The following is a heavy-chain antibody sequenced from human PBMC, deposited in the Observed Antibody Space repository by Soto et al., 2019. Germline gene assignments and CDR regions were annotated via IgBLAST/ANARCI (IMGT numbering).Heavy chain of an antibody. CDR3: ASYPWLGPMDEAIDI. Sequence: GESLTISFQGSGYSFTNYWICWVRQMPGKGLEWTGSIYPDDSDTRYSPSFQGQVSISADKSVSTTYLQWSSLKASDTAMYYCASYPWLGPMDEAIDIWCQGTMITV. CDR1: GYSFTNYW. D-gene: IGHD3-10*01. CDR2: IYPDDSDT. J-gene: IGHJ3*02. V-gene: IGHV5-51*01.